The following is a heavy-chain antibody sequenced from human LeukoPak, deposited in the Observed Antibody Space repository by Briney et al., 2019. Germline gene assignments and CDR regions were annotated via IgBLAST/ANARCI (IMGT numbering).Heavy chain of an antibody. D-gene: IGHD2-8*01. CDR2: VYHSGST. CDR3: ARDPMVNGFDY. CDR1: GYSISSGYY. V-gene: IGHV4-38-2*02. Sequence: SETLSLTCTVSGYSISSGYYWGWIRQPPGKGLEWIGSVYHSGSTYYNPSLKRRVTISVDMSKNQFSLKVSSMTAADTAVYYCARDPMVNGFDYWGQGTLVTVSS. J-gene: IGHJ4*02.